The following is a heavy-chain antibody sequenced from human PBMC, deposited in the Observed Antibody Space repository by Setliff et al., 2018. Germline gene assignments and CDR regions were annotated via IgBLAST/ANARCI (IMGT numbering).Heavy chain of an antibody. Sequence: ASVKVSCKASGYIFAGYYMHWVRQTPGQRLEWLGRITPVLDTRDYSQKFQGRLIITADESTRTVNMELTSLRSEDTALYYCARGTVNWAAFNIWGQGTMVTVSS. V-gene: IGHV1-46*01. CDR2: ITPVLDTR. CDR3: ARGTVNWAAFNI. J-gene: IGHJ3*02. D-gene: IGHD3-16*01. CDR1: GYIFAGYY.